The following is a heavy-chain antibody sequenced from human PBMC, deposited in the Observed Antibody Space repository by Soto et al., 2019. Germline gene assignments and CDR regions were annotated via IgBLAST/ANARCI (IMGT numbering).Heavy chain of an antibody. Sequence: QVQLVQSGAEVKKPGSSVKVSCKASGGTFSSYAISWVRQAPGQGLEWMGGIIPISGTANYAQKFQGRGTLTADESTSTAYMKLSSRGSEDTAVYYCARSQGSSTSLEIYYYYYYGMDVWGQGTTVTVSS. D-gene: IGHD2-2*01. CDR1: GGTFSSYA. V-gene: IGHV1-69*01. J-gene: IGHJ6*02. CDR2: IIPISGTA. CDR3: ARSQGSSTSLEIYYYYYYGMDV.